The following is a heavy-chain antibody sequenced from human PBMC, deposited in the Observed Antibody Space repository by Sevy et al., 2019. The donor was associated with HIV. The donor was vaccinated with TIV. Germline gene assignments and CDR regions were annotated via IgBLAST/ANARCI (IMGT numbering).Heavy chain of an antibody. CDR3: HGDYDSSQLASYYYYGMDV. J-gene: IGHJ6*02. Sequence: GGSLRLSCAASEFTFSSYAMSWVRQAPGKVLEWVSTIRGSGGSTYYADSVKGRFTISRDNFKNTLYLQMSSLRAADTAVYYCHGDYDSSQLASYYYYGMDVWGQGTTVTVSS. CDR2: IRGSGGST. D-gene: IGHD3-22*01. V-gene: IGHV3-23*01. CDR1: EFTFSSYA.